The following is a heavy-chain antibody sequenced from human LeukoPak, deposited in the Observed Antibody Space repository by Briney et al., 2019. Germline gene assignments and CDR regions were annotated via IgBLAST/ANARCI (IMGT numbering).Heavy chain of an antibody. CDR2: IKQDGSEK. V-gene: IGHV3-7*01. Sequence: GGSLRLSCAASGFTFSSYWMSWVRQAPGKGLEWVANIKQDGSEKYYVDSVKGRFTISRDNAKNSLYLQMNSLRAEDTAVYYCARDRSSVETATITAGGDYWGRGTLVTVSS. CDR3: ARDRSSVETATITAGGDY. J-gene: IGHJ4*02. CDR1: GFTFSSYW. D-gene: IGHD5-24*01.